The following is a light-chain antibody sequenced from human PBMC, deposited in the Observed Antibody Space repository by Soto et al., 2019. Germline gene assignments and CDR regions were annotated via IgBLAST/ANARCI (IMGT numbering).Light chain of an antibody. J-gene: IGLJ1*01. CDR1: SSDVGSYDY. V-gene: IGLV2-14*03. CDR3: CAYSTSGTHV. CDR2: DVN. Sequence: QSALTQPASASGSPGQSITFSCTGTSSDVGSYDYVSWHQQHPGKAPKLIIYDVNNRPSGVPSRFSGSKSGNTASLTISGLQTEDEADYYCCAYSTSGTHVFGTGTKVTVL.